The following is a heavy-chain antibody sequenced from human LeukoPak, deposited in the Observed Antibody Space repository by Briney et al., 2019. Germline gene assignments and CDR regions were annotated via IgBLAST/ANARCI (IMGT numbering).Heavy chain of an antibody. CDR1: GFTFSNYY. D-gene: IGHD6-13*01. J-gene: IGHJ4*02. V-gene: IGHV3-11*06. CDR2: ISTSSTYT. Sequence: GGSLRLSCTASGFTFSNYYMSWIRQAPGKGLEWVSYISTSSTYTNYADSMKGRFTISRDNAKNSLYLQMNSLRAEDTAVYFCARGGSSDRFDYWGQGTLATVSS. CDR3: ARGGSSDRFDY.